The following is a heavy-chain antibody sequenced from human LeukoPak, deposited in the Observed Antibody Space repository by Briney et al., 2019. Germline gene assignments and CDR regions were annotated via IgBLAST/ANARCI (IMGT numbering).Heavy chain of an antibody. Sequence: GESLKISCKGSGYSFTSYWIAWVRQMPGKGLEWMGMIYPGDSDTRYSPSFRGQVTISGDKSISTAYLQWSSLKASDTAMYYCARQRERGYSYGLDWGQGTLVTVSS. J-gene: IGHJ4*02. CDR1: GYSFTSYW. D-gene: IGHD5-18*01. V-gene: IGHV5-51*01. CDR3: ARQRERGYSYGLD. CDR2: IYPGDSDT.